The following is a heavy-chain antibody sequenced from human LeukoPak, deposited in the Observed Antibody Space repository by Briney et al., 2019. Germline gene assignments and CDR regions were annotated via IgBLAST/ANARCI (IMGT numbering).Heavy chain of an antibody. Sequence: SETLSLTCTVSGGSISGYYWSWIRQPAGKGLEWIGRIYSSGSTIYNPSLKSRVTVSVDTSKNQFSLRLNSVTAADTAVYYRARDASGYTTNWFDPWGQGTLVTVSS. D-gene: IGHD5-12*01. CDR2: IYSSGST. V-gene: IGHV4-4*07. CDR1: GGSISGYY. J-gene: IGHJ5*02. CDR3: ARDASGYTTNWFDP.